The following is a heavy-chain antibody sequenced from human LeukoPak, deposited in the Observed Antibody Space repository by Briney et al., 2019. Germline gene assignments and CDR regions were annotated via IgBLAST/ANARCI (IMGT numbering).Heavy chain of an antibody. J-gene: IGHJ4*02. CDR1: GYTFTSYA. V-gene: IGHV1-3*01. CDR2: INAGNGDT. D-gene: IGHD6-13*01. CDR3: ARDRSRSSWFSGNFDY. Sequence: ASVKVFCKASGYTFTSYAMHWVRQAPGQRLERMGWINAGNGDTKYSQKFQGRVTITRDTSASTAYMELSSLRSEDTAEDTAAYYCARDRSRSSWFSGNFDYWGQGTLVTVSS.